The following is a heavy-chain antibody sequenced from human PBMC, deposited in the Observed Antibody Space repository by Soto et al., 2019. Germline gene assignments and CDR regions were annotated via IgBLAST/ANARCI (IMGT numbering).Heavy chain of an antibody. CDR3: ARDGGNGDPHWYYYMDV. CDR1: VFTVSSSY. V-gene: IGHV3-66*01. D-gene: IGHD2-21*01. Sequence: PGGSLRLSCAASVFTVSSSYMSWVRQAPGKGLEWVSVIYRGSSTYYADSVMGRFTISRDNSKNTLYLQMNSLRAEDTAVYYCARDGGNGDPHWYYYMDVWGKGPTVTVSS. CDR2: IYRGSST. J-gene: IGHJ6*03.